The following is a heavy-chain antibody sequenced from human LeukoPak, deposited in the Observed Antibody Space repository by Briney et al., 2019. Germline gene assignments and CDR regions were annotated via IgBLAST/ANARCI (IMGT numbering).Heavy chain of an antibody. CDR2: MNPNSGNT. D-gene: IGHD1-26*01. V-gene: IGHV1-8*01. CDR1: GYTFTSYN. CDR3: AVGANWFDP. J-gene: IGHJ5*02. Sequence: ASVKVSCKASGYTFTSYNINWVRQATGQGLEWMGWMNPNSGNTGYAQKFQGRVTMTEDTSTDTAYMELSSLRSEDTAVYYCAVGANWFDPWGQGTLVTVSS.